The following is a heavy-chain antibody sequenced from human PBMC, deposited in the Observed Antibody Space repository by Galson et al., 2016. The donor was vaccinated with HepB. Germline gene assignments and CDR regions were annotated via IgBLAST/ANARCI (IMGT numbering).Heavy chain of an antibody. CDR1: GFTFSDYS. CDR2: ISGTSGLI. D-gene: IGHD5-18*01. Sequence: SLRLSCAASGFTFSDYSMIWVRQAPGKGLEWVSYISGTSGLIHYTDSVKGRFTISRDNAKNSLYLQMNSLRAEDTAVYYCASRNSYGWFYYYGMDVWGQGTLVTVSS. J-gene: IGHJ6*02. V-gene: IGHV3-48*01. CDR3: ASRNSYGWFYYYGMDV.